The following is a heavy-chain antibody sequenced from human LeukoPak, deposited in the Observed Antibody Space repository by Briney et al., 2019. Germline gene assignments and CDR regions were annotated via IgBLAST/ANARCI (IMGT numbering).Heavy chain of an antibody. CDR2: IDWDDDK. CDR3: ARISAYGDYYFDY. Sequence: SGPALVKPTQTLTLTCTFSGFSLITSGMCVSWIRQPPGKALEWLALIDWDDDKYYSTSLKTRLTISKDTFENQVVLTMTNMDPVDTATYYCARISAYGDYYFDYWGQGTLVTVSS. CDR1: GFSLITSGMC. V-gene: IGHV2-70*01. D-gene: IGHD4-17*01. J-gene: IGHJ4*02.